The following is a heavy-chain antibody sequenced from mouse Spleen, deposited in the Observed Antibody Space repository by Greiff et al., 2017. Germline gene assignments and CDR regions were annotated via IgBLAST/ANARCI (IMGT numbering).Heavy chain of an antibody. CDR3: ARGGYGSLFYYFDY. Sequence: EVKLMESEGGLVQPGSSMKLSCTASGFTFSDYYMAWVRQVPEKGLEWVANINYDGSSTYYLDSLKSRFIISRDNAKNILYLQMSSLKSEDTATYYCARGGYGSLFYYFDYWGQGTTLTVSS. J-gene: IGHJ2*01. D-gene: IGHD1-1*01. CDR1: GFTFSDYY. V-gene: IGHV5-16*01. CDR2: INYDGSST.